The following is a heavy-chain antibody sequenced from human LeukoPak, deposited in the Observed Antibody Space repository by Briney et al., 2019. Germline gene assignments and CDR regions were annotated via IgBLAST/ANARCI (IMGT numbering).Heavy chain of an antibody. CDR2: IYYSGST. CDR3: ARLSQVTTCAKFEY. V-gene: IGHV4-39*01. Sequence: SETLSLTCTVSGDFLSSGAYYWGWIRQAPGKGLAWIGSIYYSGSTFYNASFESRVTMSVDTSKNQFSLKLSSVTAADTAVYYCARLSQVTTCAKFEYWGQGILVTVSS. D-gene: IGHD4-17*01. J-gene: IGHJ4*02. CDR1: GDFLSSGAYY.